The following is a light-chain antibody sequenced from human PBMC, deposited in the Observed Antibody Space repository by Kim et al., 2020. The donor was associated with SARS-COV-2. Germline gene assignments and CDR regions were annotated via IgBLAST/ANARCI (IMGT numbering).Light chain of an antibody. J-gene: IGLJ2*01. Sequence: PRTTAKRTGAGYNSGKKSVTWYQQMPSTAPELVIYNDSDRPSGIPERFSGSNSGTTATLNITRVQAGDEADYYCQVLDTSTDLRVFGGGTQLTVL. CDR2: NDS. CDR3: QVLDTSTDLRV. CDR1: NSGKKS. V-gene: IGLV3-21*04.